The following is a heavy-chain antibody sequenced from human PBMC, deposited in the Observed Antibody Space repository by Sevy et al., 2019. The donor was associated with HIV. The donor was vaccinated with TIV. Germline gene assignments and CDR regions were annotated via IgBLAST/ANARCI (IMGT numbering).Heavy chain of an antibody. D-gene: IGHD2-21*01. Sequence: GGSLRLSCAASGFSFINAWMNWVRQAPGKGLEWVGRIRSKADGGTADYAAPVKGRFIISRDESENTLYLQMNSLRTEDTAIYYCTTVLGWDGTSDYWGQGTLVTVSS. CDR1: GFSFINAW. CDR2: IRSKADGGTA. J-gene: IGHJ4*02. V-gene: IGHV3-15*07. CDR3: TTVLGWDGTSDY.